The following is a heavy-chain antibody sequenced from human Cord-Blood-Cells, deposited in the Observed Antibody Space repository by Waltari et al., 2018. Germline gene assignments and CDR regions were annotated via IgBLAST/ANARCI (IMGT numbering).Heavy chain of an antibody. Sequence: QVQLVQSGAEVKKPGASVKVSCKASGYTFTGYYMHWVRQAPGQGLEWMGWHSPNSGGTNYAQKFQGRVTMTRETSISTAYMELSRLRSDDTAVYYCARDLGVGATPNWFDPWGQGTLVTVSS. CDR1: GYTFTGYY. CDR3: ARDLGVGATPNWFDP. V-gene: IGHV1-2*02. J-gene: IGHJ5*02. CDR2: HSPNSGGT. D-gene: IGHD1-26*01.